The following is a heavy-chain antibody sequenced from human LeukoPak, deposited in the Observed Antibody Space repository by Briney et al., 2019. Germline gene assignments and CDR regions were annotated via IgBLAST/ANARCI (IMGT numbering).Heavy chain of an antibody. CDR3: ARGPKANIVVVPAAIPRFDY. CDR1: GGSFSGDY. J-gene: IGHJ4*02. CDR2: INHSGST. V-gene: IGHV4-34*01. Sequence: SETLSLTCAVYGGSFSGDYWSWIRQPPGKGLEWIGEINHSGSTNYNPSLKSRVTISVDTSKNQFSLKLSSVTAADTAVYYCARGPKANIVVVPAAIPRFDYWGQGTLVTVSS. D-gene: IGHD2-2*02.